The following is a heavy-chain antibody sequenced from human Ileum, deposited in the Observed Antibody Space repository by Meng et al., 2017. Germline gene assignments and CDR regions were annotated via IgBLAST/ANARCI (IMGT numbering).Heavy chain of an antibody. Sequence: QVQLKESGPGLIKPSGTLSLTCAVSSGYITSDTYWSWVRLPPGKGLEWIGQISHSGSTFYNPSLKSRVTMSVDKSKSQFSLMLTSVTAADTAVYYCARHGGYYQGFWGQGTLVTVSS. CDR2: ISHSGST. CDR1: SGYITSDTY. D-gene: IGHD4-23*01. J-gene: IGHJ4*02. V-gene: IGHV4-4*02. CDR3: ARHGGYYQGF.